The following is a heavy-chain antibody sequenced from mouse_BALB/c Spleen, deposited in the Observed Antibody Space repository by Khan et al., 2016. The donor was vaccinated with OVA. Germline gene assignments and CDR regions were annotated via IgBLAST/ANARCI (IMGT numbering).Heavy chain of an antibody. Sequence: QIQLVQSGPELKKPGETVKISCKASGYTFTNYGMNWVKQAPGKGLKWMGWINTYTGEPTYADDFKGRFAFSLETSSNPAYLQINNLKNEDTATYFGARSASYWFFDVWGAGTTGTVSP. CDR3: ARSASYWFFDV. CDR2: INTYTGEP. CDR1: GYTFTNYG. J-gene: IGHJ1*01. V-gene: IGHV9-3-1*01. D-gene: IGHD6-1*01.